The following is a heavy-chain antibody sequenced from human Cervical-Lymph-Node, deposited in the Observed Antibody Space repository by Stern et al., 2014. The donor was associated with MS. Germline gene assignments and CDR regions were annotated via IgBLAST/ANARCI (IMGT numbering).Heavy chain of an antibody. J-gene: IGHJ4*02. V-gene: IGHV3-23*04. D-gene: IGHD5-18*01. Sequence: VQLVESGGGLEQPGGSLRLSCAASGFTFNNYVMSWVRQAPGKGLEWVSSISGNGDRIHYTDSVKGRFIISRDNSKNTLDLQMNSLRADDTATYYCVTSMTIWGRGTLVTVSS. CDR1: GFTFNNYV. CDR2: ISGNGDRI. CDR3: VTSMTI.